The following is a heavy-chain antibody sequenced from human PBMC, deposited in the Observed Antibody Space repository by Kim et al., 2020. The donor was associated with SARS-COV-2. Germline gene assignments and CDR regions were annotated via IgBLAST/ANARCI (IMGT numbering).Heavy chain of an antibody. Sequence: GGSLRLSCAASGFTFSNAWMSWVRQAPGKGLEWVGRIKSKTDGRTTDYAAPVKGRFTISRDDSKNTLYLQMNSLKTEDTAVYYCTTWGGYCSGGSCYGPWGQGTLVTVSS. D-gene: IGHD2-15*01. CDR3: TTWGGYCSGGSCYGP. CDR1: GFTFSNAW. J-gene: IGHJ5*02. CDR2: IKSKTDGRTT. V-gene: IGHV3-15*01.